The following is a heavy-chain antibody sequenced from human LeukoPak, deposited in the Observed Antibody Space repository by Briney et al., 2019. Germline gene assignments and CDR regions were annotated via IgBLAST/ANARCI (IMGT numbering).Heavy chain of an antibody. Sequence: SETLSLTCTVSGGSISSSSYYWGWIRQPPGKGLEWIGSIYYSEITYYNPSLKSRVTISVDTSKNQFSLKLGSVTAADTAVYYCARHADCSSTSCYQSWFDPWGQGTLVTVSS. J-gene: IGHJ5*02. CDR3: ARHADCSSTSCYQSWFDP. CDR2: IYYSEIT. CDR1: GGSISSSSYY. V-gene: IGHV4-39*01. D-gene: IGHD2-2*01.